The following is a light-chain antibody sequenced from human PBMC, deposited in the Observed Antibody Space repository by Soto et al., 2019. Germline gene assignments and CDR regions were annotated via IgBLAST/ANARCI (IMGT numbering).Light chain of an antibody. Sequence: QSALTQPASVSGSPGQSITISCTGTSSDVGYYTYVSWYQQHPGKAPKVLIYEVRNRPSGASSRFSGSKSGNTAFLAISGLQPEDEADYFCSSYTRSSAVLFGGVTKLTVL. CDR1: SSDVGYYTY. J-gene: IGLJ2*01. CDR2: EVR. V-gene: IGLV2-14*01. CDR3: SSYTRSSAVL.